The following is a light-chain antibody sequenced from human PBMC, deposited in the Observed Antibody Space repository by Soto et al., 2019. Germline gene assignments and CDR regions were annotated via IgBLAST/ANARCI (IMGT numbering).Light chain of an antibody. J-gene: IGLJ2*01. CDR2: EVS. CDR1: RSDVGGYNY. V-gene: IGLV2-14*01. CDR3: SSYTSINTLV. Sequence: QSALTQPASVSGSPGQSITFSCTGSRSDVGGYNYVSWYQQHPGKAPKLMIYEVSNRPSGVSNRFSGSKSGNTASLTISGLQAEDEADYYCSSYTSINTLVFGGGTKLTVL.